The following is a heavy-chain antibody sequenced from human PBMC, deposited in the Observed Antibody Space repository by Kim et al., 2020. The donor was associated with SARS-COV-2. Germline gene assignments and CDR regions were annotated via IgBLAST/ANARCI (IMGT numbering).Heavy chain of an antibody. Sequence: GGSLRLSCAASGFTFSGSAMHWVRQASGKGLEWVGRIRSEANTYETAYAASVKGRFTISRDDSKNTAYLKMNSLKSEDTAVYYITRHGTLAYCGGDCYYDYYSGMDACGQGTTVTVS. V-gene: IGHV3-73*01. D-gene: IGHD2-21*02. CDR1: GFTFSGSA. CDR2: IRSEANTYET. J-gene: IGHJ6*02. CDR3: TRHGTLAYCGGDCYYDYYSGMDA.